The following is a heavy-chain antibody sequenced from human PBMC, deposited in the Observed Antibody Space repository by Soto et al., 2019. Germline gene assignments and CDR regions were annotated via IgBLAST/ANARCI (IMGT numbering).Heavy chain of an antibody. D-gene: IGHD3-10*01. V-gene: IGHV4-34*01. Sequence: SETLSLTCAVYGGSFSGYYWSWIRQPPGKGLEWIGEINHSGSTNYNPSLKSRVTISVDTSKNQFSLKLSSVTAADTAVYYCARGRARGERFRERRAEYFKHWGQGTLVTVSS. J-gene: IGHJ1*01. CDR1: GGSFSGYY. CDR2: INHSGST. CDR3: ARGRARGERFRERRAEYFKH.